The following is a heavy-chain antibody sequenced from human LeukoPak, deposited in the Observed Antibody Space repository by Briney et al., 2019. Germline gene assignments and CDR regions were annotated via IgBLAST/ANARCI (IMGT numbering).Heavy chain of an antibody. CDR2: ISYDGSNK. V-gene: IGHV3-30*15. J-gene: IGHJ4*02. CDR1: GFTFSSYA. D-gene: IGHD1-1*01. Sequence: GRSLRLSCAASGFTFSSYAMHWVRQAPGKGLEWVAVISYDGSNKYYADSVKGRFTISRDNSKNTLYLQMSSLRSEDTAVYYCASETVVERGPLFDYWGQGTLVTVSS. CDR3: ASETVVERGPLFDY.